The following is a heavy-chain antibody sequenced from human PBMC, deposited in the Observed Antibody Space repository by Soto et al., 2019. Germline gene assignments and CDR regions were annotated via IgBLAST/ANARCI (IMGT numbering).Heavy chain of an antibody. CDR3: TILAGSSSRFDY. V-gene: IGHV3-73*01. CDR1: GFTFSGSA. Sequence: EVQLVESGGGLVQPGGCLKLSCAASGFTFSGSAMHWVRQASGKGLEWVGRIRSKANSYATAYAGSVKGRFTISRDNSKNTAYLQMNSLKTEDTAVYYCTILAGSSSRFDYWGQGTLVTVSS. D-gene: IGHD6-6*01. CDR2: IRSKANSYAT. J-gene: IGHJ4*02.